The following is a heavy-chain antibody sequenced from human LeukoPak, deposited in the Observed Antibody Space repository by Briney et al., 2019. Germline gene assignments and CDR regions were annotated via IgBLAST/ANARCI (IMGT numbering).Heavy chain of an antibody. J-gene: IGHJ4*02. CDR1: GGSFSGYY. V-gene: IGHV4-34*01. CDR2: INHSGST. CDR3: ARVKDFWSGYYPDY. Sequence: SETLSLTCAVYGGSFSGYYWSWIRQPPGEGLEWIGEINHSGSTNYNPSLKSRVTISVDTSKNQFSLKLSSVTAADTAVYYCARVKDFWSGYYPDYWGQGTLVTVSS. D-gene: IGHD3-3*01.